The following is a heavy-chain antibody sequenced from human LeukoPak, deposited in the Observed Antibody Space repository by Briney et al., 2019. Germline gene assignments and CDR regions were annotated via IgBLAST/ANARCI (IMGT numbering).Heavy chain of an antibody. CDR3: ARYSSSSFWFDP. V-gene: IGHV1-69*13. D-gene: IGHD6-6*01. CDR2: IIPIFGTA. Sequence: GASVKVSCKASGYTFTSYGISWVRQAPGQGLEWMGGIIPIFGTANYAQKFQGRVTITADESTSTAYMELSSLRSEDTAVYYCARYSSSSFWFDPWGQGTLVTVSS. CDR1: GYTFTSYG. J-gene: IGHJ5*02.